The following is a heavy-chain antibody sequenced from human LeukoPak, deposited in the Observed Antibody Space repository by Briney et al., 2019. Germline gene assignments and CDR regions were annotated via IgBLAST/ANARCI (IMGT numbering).Heavy chain of an antibody. Sequence: GGCRRLSSVVSGFTFSDYYISWIRQAPGKGLEWLSYISSTSTYTDYADSLKGRFTISRDNSKNILYLQMNSLRAEDTAGYYCARDDCYDTSGLDYWGQGILVTVFS. CDR3: ARDDCYDTSGLDY. CDR1: GFTFSDYY. J-gene: IGHJ4*02. V-gene: IGHV3-11*05. D-gene: IGHD3-22*01. CDR2: ISSTSTYT.